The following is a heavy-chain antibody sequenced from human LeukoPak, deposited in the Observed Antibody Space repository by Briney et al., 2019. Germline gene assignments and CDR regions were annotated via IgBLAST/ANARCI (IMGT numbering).Heavy chain of an antibody. V-gene: IGHV3-21*01. CDR2: ISSSSSYI. CDR1: GSTFSSYS. D-gene: IGHD2-15*01. J-gene: IGHJ4*02. CDR3: ARGGYCSGGSCHGY. Sequence: GGSLRLSCAASGSTFSSYSMNWVRQAPGKGLEWVSSISSSSSYIYYADSVKGRFTISSDNAKNSLYLQMNSLRAEDTAVYYCARGGYCSGGSCHGYWGQGTLVTVSS.